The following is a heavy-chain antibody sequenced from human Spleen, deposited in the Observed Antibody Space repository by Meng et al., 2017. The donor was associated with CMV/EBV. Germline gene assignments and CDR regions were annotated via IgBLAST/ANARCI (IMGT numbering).Heavy chain of an antibody. D-gene: IGHD3-9*01. CDR3: VREYYDILTGSYFDY. CDR2: INPSGGST. Sequence: ASVKVSCKASGYTFTSYYMHWVRQAPGQGLEWMGIINPSGGSTSYAQKFQGRVTMTRDTSINTAYMELSSLRSDDTAIYYCVREYYDILTGSYFDYWGQGTLVTVSS. V-gene: IGHV1-46*01. J-gene: IGHJ4*02. CDR1: GYTFTSYY.